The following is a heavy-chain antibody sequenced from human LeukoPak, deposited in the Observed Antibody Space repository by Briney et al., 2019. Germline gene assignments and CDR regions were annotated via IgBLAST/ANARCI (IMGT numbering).Heavy chain of an antibody. D-gene: IGHD6-13*01. CDR1: GVTFSSYA. CDR3: ARDPIAAAGNHNWFDP. V-gene: IGHV1-69*01. Sequence: ASVKVSCTASGVTFSSYAISWVRQAPGQGLEWMGGIIPIFGTTNYAQKFQGRLTITADESTSTAYMELSSLRSEDTAVYYCARDPIAAAGNHNWFDPWGQGTLVTVSS. J-gene: IGHJ5*02. CDR2: IIPIFGTT.